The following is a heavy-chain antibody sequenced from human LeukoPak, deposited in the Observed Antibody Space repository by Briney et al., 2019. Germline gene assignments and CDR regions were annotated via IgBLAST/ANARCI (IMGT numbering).Heavy chain of an antibody. V-gene: IGHV3-23*01. CDR3: AKPSGYSNTWYEV. D-gene: IGHD5-12*01. CDR1: GFTFRSYA. Sequence: GGPLRLSCAASGFTFRSYAMSWGRQAPGKGLEWVSGISDNGGSTYYADSVKGRFTISRDNSKNTLYLQMNSLRAEDTAVYYCAKPSGYSNTWYEVWGQGTLVTVSS. CDR2: ISDNGGST. J-gene: IGHJ5*02.